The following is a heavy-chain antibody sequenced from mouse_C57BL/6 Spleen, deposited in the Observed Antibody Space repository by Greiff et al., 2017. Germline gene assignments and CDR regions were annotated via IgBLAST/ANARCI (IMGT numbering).Heavy chain of an antibody. V-gene: IGHV3-1*01. CDR1: GYSITSGYA. D-gene: IGHD2-1*01. Sequence: VQLKESGPGMVKPSQSLSLTCTVTGYSITSGYAWPWIRHFPGNKLEWLGSISYSGSTNYNPSLKSRISITPDTSKNQFLLKWNSVTTEDTATYYCARGNYNYAMDYWGQGTAVTVSS. CDR2: ISYSGST. J-gene: IGHJ4*01. CDR3: ARGNYNYAMDY.